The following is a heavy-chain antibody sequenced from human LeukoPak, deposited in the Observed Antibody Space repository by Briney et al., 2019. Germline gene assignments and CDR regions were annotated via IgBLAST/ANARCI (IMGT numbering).Heavy chain of an antibody. D-gene: IGHD1-20*01. CDR1: GFTFTTYA. V-gene: IGHV3-23*01. J-gene: IGHJ3*02. CDR3: AKDRIPGTPDAFDI. Sequence: GGSLRLSCAASGFTFTTYAMSWVRQSPGKGLEWVSAISPNGGITYYGDSVKGRFTISRDNSKSTLYVQMNSLRAEDTAVYYCAKDRIPGTPDAFDIWGQGTRVTVSS. CDR2: ISPNGGIT.